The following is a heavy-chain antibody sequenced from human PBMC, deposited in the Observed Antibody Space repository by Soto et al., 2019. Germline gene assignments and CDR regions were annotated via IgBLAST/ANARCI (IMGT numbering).Heavy chain of an antibody. V-gene: IGHV3-30-3*01. CDR3: AGGQRPDTAMVVRY. CDR2: ISYDGSNK. CDR1: GFTFSSYA. J-gene: IGHJ4*02. D-gene: IGHD5-18*01. Sequence: QVQLVESGGGVVQPGRSLRLSCAASGFTFSSYAMHWVRQAPGKGLEWVAVISYDGSNKYYADSVKGRFTISRDNSKNTLYLQMNSLRAEDTAVYYCAGGQRPDTAMVVRYWGQGTLVTVSS.